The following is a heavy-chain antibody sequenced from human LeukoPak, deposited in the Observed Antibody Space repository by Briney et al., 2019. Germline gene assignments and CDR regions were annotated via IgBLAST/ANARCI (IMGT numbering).Heavy chain of an antibody. Sequence: PGGSLILSCAASGFTFSDYYMSWIRQAPGKGLEWVSYISSSGSTIYYADSVKGRFTISRDNAKNTLYLQMNSLRAEDTAVYYCARDRPPYYYYMDVWGKGTTVTVSS. CDR2: ISSSGSTI. CDR3: ARDRPPYYYYMDV. J-gene: IGHJ6*03. V-gene: IGHV3-11*04. CDR1: GFTFSDYY.